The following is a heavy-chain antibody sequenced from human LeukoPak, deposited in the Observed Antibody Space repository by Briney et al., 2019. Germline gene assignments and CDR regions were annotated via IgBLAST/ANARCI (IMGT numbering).Heavy chain of an antibody. D-gene: IGHD3-10*01. CDR1: GFTFSSYW. CDR2: INSDGSST. Sequence: GGSLRLSCAASGFTFSSYWMHWVRQAPGKGLVWVSRINSDGSSTSYADSVKSRFTISRDNAKNTLYLQMNSLRAEDTAVYYCVKVRSNFYGSGSYQTLDYWGQGTLVTVSS. J-gene: IGHJ4*02. V-gene: IGHV3-74*01. CDR3: VKVRSNFYGSGSYQTLDY.